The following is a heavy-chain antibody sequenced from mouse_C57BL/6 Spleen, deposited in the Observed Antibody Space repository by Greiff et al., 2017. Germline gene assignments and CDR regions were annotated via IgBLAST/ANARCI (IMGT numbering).Heavy chain of an antibody. V-gene: IGHV14-3*01. J-gene: IGHJ3*01. CDR1: GFTIKNYY. CDR3: ARTGDGYYGWFAY. CDR2: IYPANGNT. Sequence: EVKLMESVAELVRPGASVKLSCTASGFTIKNYYMHWVKQRPEQGLEWIGRIYPANGNTKSAPKFQGKATITADTASSTAYLQLSSLTSEYTAIYYCARTGDGYYGWFAYWGQRTLVTVSA. D-gene: IGHD2-3*01.